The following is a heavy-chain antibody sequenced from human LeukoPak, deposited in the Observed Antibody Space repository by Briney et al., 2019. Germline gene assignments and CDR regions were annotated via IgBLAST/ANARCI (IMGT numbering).Heavy chain of an antibody. CDR2: IYYSGRT. CDR1: RGSIKNSGYY. Sequence: SETLSLPCTFSRGSIKNSGYYCGWSRQPPGRGLGRIGSIYYSGRTYYNPSLKSRVTISVDTSKNQFSLNLSSVTAADTAVYYCARHPSQYQLLCLVWGQGTLVTVSS. V-gene: IGHV4-39*01. CDR3: ARHPSQYQLLCLV. D-gene: IGHD2-2*01. J-gene: IGHJ4*02.